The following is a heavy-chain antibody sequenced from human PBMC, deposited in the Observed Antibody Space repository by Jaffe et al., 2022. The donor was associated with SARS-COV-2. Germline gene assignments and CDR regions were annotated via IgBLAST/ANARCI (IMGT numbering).Heavy chain of an antibody. V-gene: IGHV4-34*01. J-gene: IGHJ4*02. CDR2: INHSGST. CDR1: GGSFSGYY. D-gene: IGHD2-2*01. CDR3: ARVVPAAMNPIDY. Sequence: QVQLQQWGAGLLKPSETLSLTCAVYGGSFSGYYWSWIRQPPGKGLEWIGEINHSGSTNYNPSLKSRVTISVDTSKNQFSLKLSSVTAADTAVYYCARVVPAAMNPIDYWGQGTLVTVSS.